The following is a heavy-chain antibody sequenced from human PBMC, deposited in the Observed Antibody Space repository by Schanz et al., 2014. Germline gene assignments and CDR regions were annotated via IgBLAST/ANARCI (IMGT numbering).Heavy chain of an antibody. D-gene: IGHD5-18*01. J-gene: IGHJ4*02. Sequence: EVQLLESGGGLVQPGGSLRLSCAASGFTFENYALTWVRQAPGRGLEWVSIISGSGGNTYYADAVRGRFTISRDNSKTTVHQQMNNRRAEDTAVYYCAKDAEHTAMITVYFDYWGQGTLVTVSS. CDR1: GFTFENYA. CDR2: ISGSGGNT. V-gene: IGHV3-23*01. CDR3: AKDAEHTAMITVYFDY.